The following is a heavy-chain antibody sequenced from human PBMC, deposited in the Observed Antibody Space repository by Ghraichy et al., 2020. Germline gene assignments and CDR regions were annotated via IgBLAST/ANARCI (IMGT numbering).Heavy chain of an antibody. CDR1: GYTFTGYG. Sequence: ASVKVSCKASGYTFTGYGISWVRQAPGQGLEWMGWISAYRDNTIYEQKFQGRVTMSTDTSTTTAYMLLTSLRSDDTAVYFCARDAGITETESYGMDVWGQGTTVTVSS. CDR3: ARDAGITETESYGMDV. V-gene: IGHV1-18*01. J-gene: IGHJ6*02. CDR2: ISAYRDNT. D-gene: IGHD1/OR15-1a*01.